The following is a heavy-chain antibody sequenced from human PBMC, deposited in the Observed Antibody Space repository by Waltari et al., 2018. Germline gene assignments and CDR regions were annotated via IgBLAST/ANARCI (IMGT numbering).Heavy chain of an antibody. CDR1: GDSMRTGYW. J-gene: IGHJ4*02. CDR2: VYGGGKT. V-gene: IGHV4-4*02. CDR3: ARDRGRGLYLDS. D-gene: IGHD2-15*01. Sequence: QLDLQESGPGPVKPTGTLSLTCAVSGDSMRTGYWWSWVRQPPGKGLEWIGQVYGGGKTNYNPSFASRVTVALDTYNKEFSLKVTSATAADTAVYYCARDRGRGLYLDSWGPGLLVTVSP.